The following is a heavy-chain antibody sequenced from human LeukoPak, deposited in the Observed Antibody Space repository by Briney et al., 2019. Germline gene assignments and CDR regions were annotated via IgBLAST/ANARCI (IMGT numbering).Heavy chain of an antibody. J-gene: IGHJ3*01. CDR3: ARSSYSSSSSV. Sequence: GGSLRLSCAVSGFTFSGFWMSWSRQAPGKGLEWVASINSDGSEGYYADVVKGRFTISRDNAKNSLYLQINSMRAEDTAVYYCARSSYSSSSSVWGQGTMVTVSS. CDR2: INSDGSEG. CDR1: GFTFSGFW. D-gene: IGHD6-6*01. V-gene: IGHV3-7*03.